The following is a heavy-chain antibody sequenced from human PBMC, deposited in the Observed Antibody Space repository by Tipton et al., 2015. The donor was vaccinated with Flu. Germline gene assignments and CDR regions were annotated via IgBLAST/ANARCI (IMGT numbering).Heavy chain of an antibody. CDR2: IYYSGSI. CDR3: TRDPSSTLTATRFDP. V-gene: IGHV4-59*11. CDR1: GGSISSHY. J-gene: IGHJ5*02. Sequence: TLSLTCTVSGGSISSHYWSWIRQPPGKGLEWIGYIYYSGSISYNPSLKSRVTISVDTSKNQFSLKLSSVTAADTAVYYCTRDPSSTLTATRFDPWGQGTLVTVSS. D-gene: IGHD2-21*02.